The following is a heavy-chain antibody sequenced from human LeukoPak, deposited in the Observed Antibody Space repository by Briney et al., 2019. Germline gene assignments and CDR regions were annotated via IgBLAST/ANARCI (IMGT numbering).Heavy chain of an antibody. D-gene: IGHD6-13*01. Sequence: SETLSLTCTASGGSISSYYWSWIRQPPGKGLEWIGYIYYSGSTNYNPSIKSRVTISVDTSKNQFSLKLSSVTAADTAVYYCARAGTPNWFDPWGQGTLVTVSS. CDR1: GGSISSYY. CDR3: ARAGTPNWFDP. J-gene: IGHJ5*02. CDR2: IYYSGST. V-gene: IGHV4-59*01.